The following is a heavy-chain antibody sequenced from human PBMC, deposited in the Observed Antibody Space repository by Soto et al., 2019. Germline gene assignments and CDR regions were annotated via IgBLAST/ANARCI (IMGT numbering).Heavy chain of an antibody. Sequence: SETLSLTCTVSGGSISSSRYYCGWIRQPPGKGLEWIGSIYYSGSTYYNPSLKSRITISVDTSKNQFSLKVSSVTATDTAVYYCARHQDTSRRYLLPDCRGQGARVAVS. CDR3: ARHQDTSRRYLLPDC. V-gene: IGHV4-39*01. CDR1: GGSISSSRYY. D-gene: IGHD6-13*01. J-gene: IGHJ4*02. CDR2: IYYSGST.